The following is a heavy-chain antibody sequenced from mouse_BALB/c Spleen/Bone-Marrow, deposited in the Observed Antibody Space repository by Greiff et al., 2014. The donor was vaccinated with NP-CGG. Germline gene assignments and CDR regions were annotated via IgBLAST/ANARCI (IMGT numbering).Heavy chain of an antibody. CDR1: GFNIKDTY. D-gene: IGHD2-3*01. CDR3: AHDAPFAY. J-gene: IGHJ3*01. CDR2: IDPANGNA. V-gene: IGHV14-3*02. Sequence: EVQLQQSGAELVKPGASVKLSCTTSGFNIKDTYIHWVKQWPEQGLEWIGRIDPANGNAKYDPEFQGKATITADTSSNTAYLHLSSLTSEDTAVYSCAHDAPFAYWGQGTLVTVSA.